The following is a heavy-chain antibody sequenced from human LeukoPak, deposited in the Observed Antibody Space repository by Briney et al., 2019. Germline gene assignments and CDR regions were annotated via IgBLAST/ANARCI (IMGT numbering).Heavy chain of an antibody. CDR3: ARDYPENSISWYYQGYYYYYMDV. D-gene: IGHD6-13*01. CDR1: GGSFSGYY. Sequence: PSETLSLTCAVYGGSFSGYYWSWIRQPAGKGLGWGGRIYTSGSTNYNPSLKSRDTISVDTSTNQFSLKLSSVTAAGTAVYYCARDYPENSISWYYQGYYYYYMDVWGKGTPVTVSS. CDR2: IYTSGST. V-gene: IGHV4-4*07. J-gene: IGHJ6*03.